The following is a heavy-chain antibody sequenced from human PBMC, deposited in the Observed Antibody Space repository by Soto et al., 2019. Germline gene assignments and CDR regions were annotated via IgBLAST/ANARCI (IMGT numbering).Heavy chain of an antibody. V-gene: IGHV4-59*01. Sequence: QVQLQESGPGLVKPSETLSLTCTVSGGSLSGVYWSWLRQPPGKGLEWLGYMSYTGRTDYNPSLKSRVTISVATSKIHFFLMLTCVTAADTAVYYCAIMDSSVYYRINYWGQGTLVTVSS. CDR2: MSYTGRT. J-gene: IGHJ4*02. CDR3: AIMDSSVYYRINY. D-gene: IGHD3-22*01. CDR1: GGSLSGVY.